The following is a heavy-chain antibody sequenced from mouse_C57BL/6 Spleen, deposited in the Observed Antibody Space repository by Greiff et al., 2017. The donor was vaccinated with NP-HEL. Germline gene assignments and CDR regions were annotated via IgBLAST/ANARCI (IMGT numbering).Heavy chain of an antibody. D-gene: IGHD1-1*01. CDR2: INPNYGTT. Sequence: VQLKESGPELVKPGASVKISCKASGYSFTDYNMNWVKQSNGKSLEWIGVINPNYGTTSYNQKFKGKATLTVDQSSSTAYMQLNSLTSEDSAVYYCARSNYYGSSWDFDYWGQGTTLTVSS. CDR3: ARSNYYGSSWDFDY. CDR1: GYSFTDYN. V-gene: IGHV1-39*01. J-gene: IGHJ2*01.